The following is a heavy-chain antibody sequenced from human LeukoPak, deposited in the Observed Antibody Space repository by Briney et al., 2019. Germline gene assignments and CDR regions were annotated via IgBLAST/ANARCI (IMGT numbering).Heavy chain of an antibody. D-gene: IGHD3-22*01. CDR3: AKEDPSTYYYDSSGYSRNYYYYYGMDV. V-gene: IGHV3-23*01. J-gene: IGHJ6*02. CDR1: GFXFSSYA. Sequence: PGGSLRLSCAASGFXFSSYAMSWVRQAPGKGLEWVSAISGSGGSTYYADSVKGRFTISRDNSKNTLFLQMNSLRAEDTALYYCAKEDPSTYYYDSSGYSRNYYYYYGMDVWGQGTTVTVSS. CDR2: ISGSGGST.